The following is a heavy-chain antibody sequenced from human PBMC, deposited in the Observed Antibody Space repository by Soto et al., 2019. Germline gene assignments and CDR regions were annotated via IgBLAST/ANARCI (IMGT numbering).Heavy chain of an antibody. V-gene: IGHV1-69*01. D-gene: IGHD2-2*01. CDR3: ARSQGSSTSLEIYYYYYYGMDV. CDR2: IIPISDTT. J-gene: IGHJ6*02. Sequence: QVQLVQSGAEVKKPGSSVKVSCKASGGTFSSYAISWVRQAPGQGLEWMGGIIPISDTTNYAQKFQGRVTITADESRSTAYMGLSSLRSEDTAGYYCARSQGSSTSLEIYYYYYYGMDVWGQGTTVTVSS. CDR1: GGTFSSYA.